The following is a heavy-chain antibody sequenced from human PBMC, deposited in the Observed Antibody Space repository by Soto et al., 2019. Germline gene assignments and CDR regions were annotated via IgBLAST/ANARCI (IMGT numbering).Heavy chain of an antibody. CDR3: ARVLTHSYNWLDP. J-gene: IGHJ5*02. CDR1: GFTFTTYW. CDR2: INTDGSST. V-gene: IGHV3-74*01. D-gene: IGHD2-21*01. Sequence: PGGSLRLSCAASGFTFTTYWMHWVRQAPGKGLVWVSRINTDGSSTSYADSVKGRFTISRDNAKNTLYLQMNNLRAEDTAVYQCARVLTHSYNWLDPWGQGIMVTVSS.